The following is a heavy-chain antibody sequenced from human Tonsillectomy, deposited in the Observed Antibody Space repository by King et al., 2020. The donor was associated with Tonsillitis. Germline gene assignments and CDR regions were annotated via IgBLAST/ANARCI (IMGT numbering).Heavy chain of an antibody. V-gene: IGHV4-34*01. CDR2: ITHTGST. D-gene: IGHD3-10*01. CDR3: ARVSGSGSYYNPFDY. Sequence: VQLQQWGAGLLKPSETLSLTCAVYGASFSDYSWSWIRQSPGKGLEWIGDITHTGSTNCNPSLRSRVTISVDTSMNQFSLRLSSVTAADTAVYYCARVSGSGSYYNPFDYWGQGTLVTVSS. CDR1: GASFSDYS. J-gene: IGHJ4*02.